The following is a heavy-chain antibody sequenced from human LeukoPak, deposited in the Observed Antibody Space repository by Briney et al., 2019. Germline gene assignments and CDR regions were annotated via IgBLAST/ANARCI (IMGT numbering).Heavy chain of an antibody. CDR1: GFTFSSYS. J-gene: IGHJ4*02. V-gene: IGHV3-21*01. D-gene: IGHD6-13*01. CDR2: ISSSSYI. Sequence: GGSLRLSCAASGFTFSSYSMNWVRQAPGKGLEWVSSISSSSYIYYADSVKGRFTISRDNAKNSLYLQMNSLRAEDTAVYYCASRGSSSWTVDYWGQGTLVTVSS. CDR3: ASRGSSSWTVDY.